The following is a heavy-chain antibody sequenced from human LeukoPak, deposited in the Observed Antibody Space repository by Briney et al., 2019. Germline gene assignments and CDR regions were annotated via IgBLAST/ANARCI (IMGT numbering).Heavy chain of an antibody. CDR3: AKKIPTSFDP. CDR1: GFTFSSYA. V-gene: IGHV3-23*01. J-gene: IGHJ5*02. Sequence: GGSLRLSCAASGFTFSSYAVSWVRQAPGKGLEWVSGISDSGGNTYYAGSVKGRFTISRDNSKNMLYLQMNSLRAEDTAVYYCAKKIPTSFDPWGQGTLVTVSS. CDR2: ISDSGGNT.